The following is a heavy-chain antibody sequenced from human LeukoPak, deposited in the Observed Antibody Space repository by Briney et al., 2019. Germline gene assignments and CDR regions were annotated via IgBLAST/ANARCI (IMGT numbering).Heavy chain of an antibody. CDR2: ISAYNGNT. Sequence: ASVKVSCKASGYTFTGYYMHWVRQAPGQGLEWMGWISAYNGNTNYAQKLQGRVTMTTDTSTSTAYMELRSLRSDDTAVYYCARDKPVLRYFDWLPTKNNWFDPWGQGTLVTVSS. D-gene: IGHD3-9*01. J-gene: IGHJ5*02. CDR3: ARDKPVLRYFDWLPTKNNWFDP. V-gene: IGHV1-18*04. CDR1: GYTFTGYY.